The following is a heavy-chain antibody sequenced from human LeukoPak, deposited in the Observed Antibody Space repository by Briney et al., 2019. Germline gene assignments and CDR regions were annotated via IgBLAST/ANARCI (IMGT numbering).Heavy chain of an antibody. CDR2: IKSKTDGGTT. J-gene: IGHJ4*02. V-gene: IGHV3-15*01. CDR3: TTDQVPAADYGGNSLDY. CDR1: GFTFSNAW. D-gene: IGHD4-23*01. Sequence: KTGGSLRLSCAASGFTFSNAWMSWVRQAPGKGLEWVGRIKSKTDGGTTDYAAPVKGRFTISRDDSKNTLYLQTNSLKTEDTAVYYCTTDQVPAADYGGNSLDYWGQGTLVTVSS.